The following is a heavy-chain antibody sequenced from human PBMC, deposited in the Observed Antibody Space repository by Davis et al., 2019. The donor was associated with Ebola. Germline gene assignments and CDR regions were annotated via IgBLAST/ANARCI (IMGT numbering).Heavy chain of an antibody. CDR3: AKRGERQWLPLDY. CDR1: GFTFSSSV. Sequence: GESLKISCAASGFTFSSSVMSWVRQAPGKGLEWVSTISGSDGSTYSADSVKGRFTISRDNSKNTLYLQMKSLRAEDTAVYYCAKRGERQWLPLDYWGQGTLVTVSS. CDR2: ISGSDGST. D-gene: IGHD6-19*01. J-gene: IGHJ4*02. V-gene: IGHV3-23*01.